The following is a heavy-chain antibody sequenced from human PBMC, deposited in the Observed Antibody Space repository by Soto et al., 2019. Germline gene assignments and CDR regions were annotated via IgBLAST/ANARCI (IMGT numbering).Heavy chain of an antibody. Sequence: ASVKVSCKASGYTFTSYYMHWVRQAPGQGLEWMGIINPSGGSTSYAQKFQGRVTMTRDTSTSTVYMELSSLRSEDTAVYYCARGLWDDSSARYYYYYGMDVWGQGTTVTVSS. CDR3: ARGLWDDSSARYYYYYGMDV. J-gene: IGHJ6*02. D-gene: IGHD3-22*01. CDR2: INPSGGST. V-gene: IGHV1-46*01. CDR1: GYTFTSYY.